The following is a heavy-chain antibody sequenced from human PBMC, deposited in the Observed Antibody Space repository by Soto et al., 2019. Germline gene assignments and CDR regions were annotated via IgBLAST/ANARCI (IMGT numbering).Heavy chain of an antibody. CDR3: ARGGGIGTVDY. D-gene: IGHD2-8*02. Sequence: EGHLVESGGALAQPGGSLRLSCAASGFTFRTYWMSWVRQAPGKGLEWVANINEDGSETYYVDSVKGRFTMSRDNAKNSLFVQMNSLRAEDTALYYCARGGGIGTVDYWGQGTLVTVSS. V-gene: IGHV3-7*05. J-gene: IGHJ4*02. CDR2: INEDGSET. CDR1: GFTFRTYW.